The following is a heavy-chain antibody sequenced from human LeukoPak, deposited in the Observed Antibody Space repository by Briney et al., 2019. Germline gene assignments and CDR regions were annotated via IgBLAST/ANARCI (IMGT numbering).Heavy chain of an antibody. J-gene: IGHJ4*02. D-gene: IGHD3-3*01. V-gene: IGHV1-3*01. Sequence: ASVKVSCKASGYTFTSYAIHWVRQAPGQRPEWMGWINAGNGNTKYSQTFQDRVTVTRDKSASTAYMELSSLRSEDTAVYYCARGIWSSHKADYYLDQWGQGTLVAVSS. CDR3: ARGIWSSHKADYYLDQ. CDR1: GYTFTSYA. CDR2: INAGNGNT.